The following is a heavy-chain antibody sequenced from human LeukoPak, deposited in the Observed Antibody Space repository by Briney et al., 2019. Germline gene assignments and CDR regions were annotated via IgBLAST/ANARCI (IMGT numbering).Heavy chain of an antibody. D-gene: IGHD6-13*01. CDR2: INPNSGGT. V-gene: IGHV1-2*04. J-gene: IGHJ6*02. CDR1: VYTFTGYY. Sequence: ASVKVSCKASVYTFTGYYMHWVRQAPGQGLEWMGWINPNSGGTNYAQKFQGWVTMTRDTSISTAYMELSRLRSDDTAVYYCARSVYSSSWSIFDYYYYGMDVWGQGTTVTVSS. CDR3: ARSVYSSSWSIFDYYYYGMDV.